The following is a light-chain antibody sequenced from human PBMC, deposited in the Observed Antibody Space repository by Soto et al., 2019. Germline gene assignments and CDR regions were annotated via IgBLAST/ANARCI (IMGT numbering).Light chain of an antibody. CDR3: QQYGKSPRT. Sequence: EIVLTQSPGTLSLSPGEGATLSCRASQGIGDTLAWYQHKPGQTPRLLIYDTSTRATGVPTRFSGSGSGTDFTLTISRLEPEDFAVYYCQQYGKSPRTFGQGTKVDIK. CDR2: DTS. CDR1: QGIGDT. V-gene: IGKV3-20*01. J-gene: IGKJ1*01.